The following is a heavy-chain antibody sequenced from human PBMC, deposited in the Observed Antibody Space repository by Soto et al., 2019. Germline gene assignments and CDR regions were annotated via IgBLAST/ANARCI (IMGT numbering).Heavy chain of an antibody. Sequence: GGSLRLSCAASGFTFSSYEMNWVRQAPGKGLEWVSYISSSGSTIYYADSVKGRFTISRDNAKNSLYLQMNSLRAEDTAVYYCARDSYSSGWYPAGNPGPYFDYWGQGTLVTVSS. CDR2: ISSSGSTI. CDR3: ARDSYSSGWYPAGNPGPYFDY. D-gene: IGHD6-19*01. J-gene: IGHJ4*02. CDR1: GFTFSSYE. V-gene: IGHV3-48*03.